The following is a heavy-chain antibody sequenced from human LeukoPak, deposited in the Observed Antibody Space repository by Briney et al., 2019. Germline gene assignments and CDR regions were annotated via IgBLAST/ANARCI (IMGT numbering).Heavy chain of an antibody. V-gene: IGHV3-43*01. D-gene: IGHD3-3*01. CDR3: AKQGFDPVPRFSTYYYMDV. Sequence: GGSLRLSCAASGFNFDDYAMYWVRQAPGKGLEWVSLISSDGSTKYHSDSVRGRVTISRDNSKNSLDLQMHSLTPEDSALYYCAKQGFDPVPRFSTYYYMDVWGKGTTVTVSS. J-gene: IGHJ6*03. CDR2: ISSDGSTK. CDR1: GFNFDDYA.